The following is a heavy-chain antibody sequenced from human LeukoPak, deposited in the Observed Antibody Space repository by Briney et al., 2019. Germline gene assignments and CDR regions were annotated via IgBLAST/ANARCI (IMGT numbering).Heavy chain of an antibody. V-gene: IGHV4-34*01. CDR2: INHSGST. Sequence: SETLSLTCAVYGGSFSGYSWSWIRQPPGKGLEWIGEINHSGSTNYNPSLKSRVTISVDTSKNQFSLKLSSVTAADTAVYYCARGPRRGYSYGYYYYYYMDVWGKGTTVTVSS. D-gene: IGHD5-18*01. J-gene: IGHJ6*03. CDR1: GGSFSGYS. CDR3: ARGPRRGYSYGYYYYYYMDV.